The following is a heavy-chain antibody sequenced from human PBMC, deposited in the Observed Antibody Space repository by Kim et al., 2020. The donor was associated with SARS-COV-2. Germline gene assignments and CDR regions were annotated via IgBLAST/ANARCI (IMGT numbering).Heavy chain of an antibody. J-gene: IGHJ3*02. CDR2: ISSSSSYI. V-gene: IGHV3-21*01. D-gene: IGHD6-19*01. CDR1: GFTFSSYS. CDR3: ARYSSGWTPNAFDI. Sequence: GGSLRLSCAASGFTFSSYSMNWVRQAPGKGLEWVSSISSSSSYIYYADSVKGRFTISRDNAKNSLYLQMNSLRAEDTAVYYCARYSSGWTPNAFDIWGQGTMVTVSS.